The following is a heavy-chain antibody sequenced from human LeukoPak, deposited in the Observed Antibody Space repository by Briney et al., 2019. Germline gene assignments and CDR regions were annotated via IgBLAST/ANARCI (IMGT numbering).Heavy chain of an antibody. CDR3: AKDHDDFWSGFIRS. J-gene: IGHJ5*02. D-gene: IGHD3-3*01. CDR1: GFTFSSYG. V-gene: IGHV3-30*02. CDR2: IRYDGSSK. Sequence: AGGSLRLSCAASGFTFSSYGMHWVRQAPGKGLEWVAFIRYDGSSKYYADSVKGRFTISRDNSKNTLYLQMNSLRAEDTAVYYCAKDHDDFWSGFIRSWGQGTLVTVSS.